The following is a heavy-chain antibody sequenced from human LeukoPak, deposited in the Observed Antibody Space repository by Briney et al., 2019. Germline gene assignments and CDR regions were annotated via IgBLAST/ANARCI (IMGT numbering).Heavy chain of an antibody. V-gene: IGHV3-53*01. CDR2: IYPSGAA. CDR3: ARVFLPWYFDL. CDR1: GFTGNNNP. Sequence: GGSLRLSCVASGFTGNNNPLSWVRQSPGKGLEWVSLIYPSGAAYYADSVKGRFTISRDNTKNKVFLQMNTLRAEDTAMYFCARVFLPWYFDLWGRGTLVIVSS. J-gene: IGHJ2*01.